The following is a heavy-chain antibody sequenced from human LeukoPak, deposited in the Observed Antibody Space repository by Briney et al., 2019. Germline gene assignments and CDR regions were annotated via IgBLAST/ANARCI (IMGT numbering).Heavy chain of an antibody. V-gene: IGHV4-31*03. CDR3: ARDLGGSGSYVFDY. D-gene: IGHD3-10*01. Sequence: SQTLSLTCTVSGVSISSGGYYWSWLRQHPGQGLEWIGSIYYSGSTYYNPSLKSRLTISVDTSKNQFSLKLTSVTAAATAVYYCARDLGGSGSYVFDYWGQGTLVTVSS. CDR2: IYYSGST. J-gene: IGHJ4*02. CDR1: GVSISSGGYY.